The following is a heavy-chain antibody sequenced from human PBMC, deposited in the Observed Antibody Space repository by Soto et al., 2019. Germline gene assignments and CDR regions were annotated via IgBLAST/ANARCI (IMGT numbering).Heavy chain of an antibody. V-gene: IGHV3-7*01. CDR3: ARFLGDDYGDYDWFDP. Sequence: EVQLVESGGGLVQPGGSLRLSCAASGFTFSSYWMSWVRQAPGKGLEWVANIKQDGSEKYYVDSVKGRFTISRDNAKNSLYLQMNSLRAEDTAVYYCARFLGDDYGDYDWFDPWGQGTLVTVSS. CDR2: IKQDGSEK. J-gene: IGHJ5*02. CDR1: GFTFSSYW. D-gene: IGHD4-17*01.